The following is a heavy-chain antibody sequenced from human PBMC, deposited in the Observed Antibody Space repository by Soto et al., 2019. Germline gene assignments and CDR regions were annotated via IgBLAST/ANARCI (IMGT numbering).Heavy chain of an antibody. CDR3: ARGPFFFYGGRPGYFDY. D-gene: IGHD2-15*01. V-gene: IGHV3-48*02. CDR2: ISSSSSTI. Sequence: GESLTLSCAASVFTVSSYSMNWVRQAPGKGLEWVSCISSSSSTINYADTVKGRFTISRDNAKSSLYLQMSSLRDEDTAVYYCARGPFFFYGGRPGYFDYWGQGTLVTVSS. CDR1: VFTVSSYS. J-gene: IGHJ4*02.